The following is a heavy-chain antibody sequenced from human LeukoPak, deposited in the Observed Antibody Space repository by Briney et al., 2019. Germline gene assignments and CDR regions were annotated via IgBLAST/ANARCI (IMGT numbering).Heavy chain of an antibody. V-gene: IGHV1-18*01. J-gene: IGHJ4*02. CDR2: ISAYNGNT. CDR1: GYTFTSYG. D-gene: IGHD3-16*01. Sequence: ASVKVSCKASGYTFTSYGISWVRQAPGRGLEWMGWISAYNGNTNYAQKLQGRVTMTTDTSTSTAYMELRSLRSDDTAVYYCARSMITFGGVTTFDYWGQGTLVTVSS. CDR3: ARSMITFGGVTTFDY.